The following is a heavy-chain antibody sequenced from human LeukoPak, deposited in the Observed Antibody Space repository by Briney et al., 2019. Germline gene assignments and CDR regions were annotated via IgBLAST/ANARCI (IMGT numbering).Heavy chain of an antibody. D-gene: IGHD3-9*01. CDR3: ARDRGYDILTGYFGY. Sequence: TGRSLRLSCAASGFTFSSYGMHWVRQAPGKGLEWVAVIWYDGSNKYYADSVKGRFTISRDNSKSTLYLQKNSLRAEDTAVYYCARDRGYDILTGYFGYWGQGTLVTVSS. CDR2: IWYDGSNK. CDR1: GFTFSSYG. V-gene: IGHV3-33*01. J-gene: IGHJ4*02.